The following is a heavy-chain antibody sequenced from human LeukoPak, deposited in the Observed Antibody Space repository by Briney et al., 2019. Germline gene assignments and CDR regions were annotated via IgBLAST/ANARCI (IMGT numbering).Heavy chain of an antibody. CDR2: ICYSGST. CDR1: GGSISDYC. J-gene: IGHJ4*02. D-gene: IGHD2-2*01. Sequence: PSETLSLTCTVSGGSISDYCWGWIRQPPGKGLEWIGYICYSGSTNYNPSLKSRVTISVDTSKNQFSLKLSSVTAADTALYYCARHFSSTYFYFDYWGQGTLVTVSS. V-gene: IGHV4-59*08. CDR3: ARHFSSTYFYFDY.